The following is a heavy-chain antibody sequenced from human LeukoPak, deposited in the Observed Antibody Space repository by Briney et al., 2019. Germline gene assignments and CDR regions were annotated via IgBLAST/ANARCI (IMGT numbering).Heavy chain of an antibody. J-gene: IGHJ3*02. Sequence: PGGFLRLSCAASGFTVSSNYMSWVRQAPGKGLEWVSVIYSGGSTYYADSVKGRFTISRDNSKNTLYLQMNSLRAEDTAVYYCARDPRNYAFDIWGQGTMVTVSS. V-gene: IGHV3-66*01. CDR1: GFTVSSNY. CDR3: ARDPRNYAFDI. CDR2: IYSGGST.